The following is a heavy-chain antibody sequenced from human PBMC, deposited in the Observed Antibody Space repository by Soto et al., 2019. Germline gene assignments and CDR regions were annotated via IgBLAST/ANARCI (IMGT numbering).Heavy chain of an antibody. J-gene: IGHJ6*03. D-gene: IGHD3-3*01. CDR2: IYYSGST. V-gene: IGHV4-59*01. Sequence: SETLSLTCTVSGGSISSYYWSWIRQPPGKRLEWIGYIYYSGSTNYNPSLKSRVTISVDTSKNQFSLKLSSVTAADTAVYYCARVIVRRITIFGVVLNYYYMDVWGKGTTVTASS. CDR3: ARVIVRRITIFGVVLNYYYMDV. CDR1: GGSISSYY.